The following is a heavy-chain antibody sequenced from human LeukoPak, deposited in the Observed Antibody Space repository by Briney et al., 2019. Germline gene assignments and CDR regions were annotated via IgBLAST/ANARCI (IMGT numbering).Heavy chain of an antibody. CDR1: GYTFTGYY. Sequence: ASVKVSCKASGYTFTGYYMHWARQAPGQGLEWMGWINPNSGGTNYAQKFQGWVTMTRDTSISTAYMELSRLRSDDTAVYYCAREPKHNYGMDVWGQGTTVTVSS. V-gene: IGHV1-2*04. CDR2: INPNSGGT. CDR3: AREPKHNYGMDV. J-gene: IGHJ6*02.